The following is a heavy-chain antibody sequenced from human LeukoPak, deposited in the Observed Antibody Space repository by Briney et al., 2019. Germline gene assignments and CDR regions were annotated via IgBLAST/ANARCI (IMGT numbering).Heavy chain of an antibody. CDR3: AKARGGTYRTYYFDY. CDR1: GFSFSRYW. J-gene: IGHJ4*02. D-gene: IGHD1-26*01. V-gene: IGHV3-7*03. CDR2: IKQDGSET. Sequence: GGSLRLSCTASGFSFSRYWMNWVRRAPGKGLEWVASIKQDGSETVYVDSVKGRFTISRDKAKNSLYLQMNSLRAEDAAVYYCAKARGGTYRTYYFDYWGQGTLVTVSS.